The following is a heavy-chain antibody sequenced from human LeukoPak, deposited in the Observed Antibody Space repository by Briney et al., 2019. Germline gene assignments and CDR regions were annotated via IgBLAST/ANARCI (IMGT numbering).Heavy chain of an antibody. CDR3: AKEDIVSTMGNFDY. J-gene: IGHJ4*02. D-gene: IGHD5/OR15-5a*01. V-gene: IGHV3-23*01. CDR2: LTGSGATT. Sequence: GGSLRLSCAASGFTFGSYAMSWVRQAPGKGLERVSALTGSGATTNYADSVKGRFTISRDNSKNTLFLQMNSLRAEDTAVYYCAKEDIVSTMGNFDYWGQGTPVTVSS. CDR1: GFTFGSYA.